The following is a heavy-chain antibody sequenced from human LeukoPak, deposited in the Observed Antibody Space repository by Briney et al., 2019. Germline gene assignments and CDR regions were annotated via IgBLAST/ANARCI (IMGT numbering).Heavy chain of an antibody. CDR2: INAGNGNT. CDR3: ARDLKQFGGWFDY. D-gene: IGHD6-19*01. V-gene: IGHV1-3*01. J-gene: IGHJ4*02. Sequence: ASVKVSCKASGYTFSSYAMHWVRQAPGQRLEWMGWINAGNGNTKYSQKFQGRVTITRDTSASTAYMELSSLRLEDTAAYYCARDLKQFGGWFDYWGQGTLVTVSS. CDR1: GYTFSSYA.